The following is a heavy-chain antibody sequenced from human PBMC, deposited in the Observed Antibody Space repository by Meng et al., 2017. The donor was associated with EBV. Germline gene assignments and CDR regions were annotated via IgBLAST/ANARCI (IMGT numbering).Heavy chain of an antibody. D-gene: IGHD3-3*01. CDR2: MNPNSGNT. V-gene: IGHV1-8*01. Sequence: QVQLVQSGAEGKRPGASVKVPCKASGYTFTSYDINWVRQATGQGLEWMGWMNPNSGNTGYAQKFQGRVTMTRNTSISTAYMELSSLRSEDTAVYYCARGVGTIFGVVIKNWFDPWGQGTLVTVSS. J-gene: IGHJ5*02. CDR1: GYTFTSYD. CDR3: ARGVGTIFGVVIKNWFDP.